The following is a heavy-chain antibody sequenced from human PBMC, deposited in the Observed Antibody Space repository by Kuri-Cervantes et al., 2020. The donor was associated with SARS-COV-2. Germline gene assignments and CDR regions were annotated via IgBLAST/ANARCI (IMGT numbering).Heavy chain of an antibody. CDR3: ASSGNWNDDFDY. CDR1: GIDISNYW. J-gene: IGHJ4*02. CDR2: IKQDGSEK. D-gene: IGHD1-1*01. Sequence: GESLKISCVVFGIDISNYWMSWVRQAPGKGLEWVANIKQDGSEKYYVDSVKGRFTISRDNAKNSLYLQMNSLRAEDTAIYYCASSGNWNDDFDYWGQGTLVTVSS. V-gene: IGHV3-7*01.